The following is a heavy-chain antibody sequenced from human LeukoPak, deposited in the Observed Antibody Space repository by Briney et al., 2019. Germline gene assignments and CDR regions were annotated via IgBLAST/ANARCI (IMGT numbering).Heavy chain of an antibody. CDR2: ISYDGSNK. V-gene: IGHV3-30-3*01. Sequence: PGGSLRLPCAASGFTFSSYAMHWVRQAPGKGLEWVAVISYDGSNKYYADSVKGRFTISRDNSKNTLYLQMNSLRAEDTAVYYCARELDPSYYHGSVLGHFQHWGQGTLVTVSS. D-gene: IGHD3-10*01. CDR1: GFTFSSYA. J-gene: IGHJ1*01. CDR3: ARELDPSYYHGSVLGHFQH.